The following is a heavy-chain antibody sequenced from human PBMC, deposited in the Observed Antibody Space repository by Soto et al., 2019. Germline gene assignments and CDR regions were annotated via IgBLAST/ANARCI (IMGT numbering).Heavy chain of an antibody. Sequence: ASVKVSCKASGYTFTGYYMHWVRQAPGQGLEWMGWINPNSGGTNYAQKFQGWVTMTRDTSISTAYMELSRLRSDDTAVYYCARDYRYYGSGSDMGYYYYYGMDVWGQGTTVNVSS. CDR2: INPNSGGT. CDR1: GYTFTGYY. CDR3: ARDYRYYGSGSDMGYYYYYGMDV. V-gene: IGHV1-2*04. D-gene: IGHD3-10*01. J-gene: IGHJ6*02.